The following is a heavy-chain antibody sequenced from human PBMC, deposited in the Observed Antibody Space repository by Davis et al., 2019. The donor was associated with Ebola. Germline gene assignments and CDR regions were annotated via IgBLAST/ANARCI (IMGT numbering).Heavy chain of an antibody. CDR3: ARGRRYSYGPPRY. Sequence: MPSETLSLTCAVSGGSIGSSNWWSWVRQPPGKGLEWIGEIYHSGSTNYNPSLKSRVTISVDKSKNQFSLKLSSVTAADTAVYYCARGRRYSYGPPRYWGQGTLVTVSS. J-gene: IGHJ4*02. D-gene: IGHD5-18*01. CDR2: IYHSGST. CDR1: GGSIGSSNW. V-gene: IGHV4-4*02.